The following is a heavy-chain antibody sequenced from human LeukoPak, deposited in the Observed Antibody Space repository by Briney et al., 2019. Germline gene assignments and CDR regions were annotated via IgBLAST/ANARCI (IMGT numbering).Heavy chain of an antibody. D-gene: IGHD3-9*01. CDR2: ITNDGHFK. V-gene: IGHV3-30-3*01. J-gene: IGHJ3*02. Sequence: GGSLRLSCAASGFTFSTYTIHWVRQAPGKGLEWVAVITNDGHFKYYADSVKGRFTISRDNSKSTLFLQMNSLTIEDTAVYYCARETRLPHNDILINRRAFDIWGQGTILTVSS. CDR1: GFTFSTYT. CDR3: ARETRLPHNDILINRRAFDI.